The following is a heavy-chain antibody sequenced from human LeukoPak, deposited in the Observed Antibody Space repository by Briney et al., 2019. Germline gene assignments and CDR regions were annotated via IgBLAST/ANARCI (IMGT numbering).Heavy chain of an antibody. Sequence: SVKVSCKASGGTFSSYAISWVRQAPGQGLEWMGRIIPIFGTANYAQKFQGRVTITTDESTSTAYMELSSLRSEDTAVYYCTRERDGWYDGVYWGQGTLVTVSS. D-gene: IGHD6-19*01. CDR3: TRERDGWYDGVY. V-gene: IGHV1-69*05. CDR1: GGTFSSYA. J-gene: IGHJ4*02. CDR2: IIPIFGTA.